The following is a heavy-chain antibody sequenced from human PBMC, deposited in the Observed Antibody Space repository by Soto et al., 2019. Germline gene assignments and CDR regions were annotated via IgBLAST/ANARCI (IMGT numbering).Heavy chain of an antibody. Sequence: QVQLVESGGGVVQAGRSLRLSCAASGFMFDSYGMHWVRQTPGKGLEWVAVIGYAGSSEFYSDSVKGRFIVSRDNSKNSVYLQMNSLRGEDTAVYYLAKDGFFIDGSCFPAFESWGQGTLVSVSS. D-gene: IGHD3-3*01. V-gene: IGHV3-33*06. CDR1: GFMFDSYG. J-gene: IGHJ4*02. CDR2: IGYAGSSE. CDR3: AKDGFFIDGSCFPAFES.